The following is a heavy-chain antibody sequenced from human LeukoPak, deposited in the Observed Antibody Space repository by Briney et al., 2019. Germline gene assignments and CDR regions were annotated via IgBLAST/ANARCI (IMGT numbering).Heavy chain of an antibody. J-gene: IGHJ4*02. D-gene: IGHD3-3*01. V-gene: IGHV3-30-3*01. CDR1: GFTFSSYA. CDR3: ARDLGKRFLQWFDY. CDR2: ISYDGSNK. Sequence: PGGSLRLSCAASGFTFSSYAMQWVGQAPGKGVEGVAVISYDGSNKYYADSVKGRFTISRDNSKKTLYLHMNSLRAEDTAVYYCARDLGKRFLQWFDYWGQGTLVTVSS.